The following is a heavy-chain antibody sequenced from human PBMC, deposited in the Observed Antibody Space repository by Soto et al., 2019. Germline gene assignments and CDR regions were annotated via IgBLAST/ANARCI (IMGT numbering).Heavy chain of an antibody. D-gene: IGHD2-15*01. CDR3: ARAGCSGGSCYSVGY. CDR2: IWYDGSNK. V-gene: IGHV3-33*01. CDR1: GFTFSSYG. J-gene: IGHJ4*02. Sequence: QVQLVESGGGVVQPGRSLRLSCAASGFTFSSYGMHWVRQAPGKGLEWVAVIWYDGSNKYYADSVKGRFTMSRDNSKNTLYLQMNSLRAEDTAVYYCARAGCSGGSCYSVGYWGQGTLVTVSS.